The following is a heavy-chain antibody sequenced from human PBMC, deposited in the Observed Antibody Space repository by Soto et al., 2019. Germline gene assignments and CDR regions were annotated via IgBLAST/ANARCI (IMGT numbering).Heavy chain of an antibody. CDR3: ARRSGDPHYYYYGMDV. Sequence: GASVKVSCKASGYTFTGYYMHWVRQAPGQGLEWMGWINPNSGGTNYAQKFQGRVTMTRDTSISTAYMELSRLTSDDTAVYYCARRSGDPHYYYYGMDVWGQGTTVTVSS. V-gene: IGHV1-2*02. CDR1: GYTFTGYY. D-gene: IGHD4-17*01. J-gene: IGHJ6*02. CDR2: INPNSGGT.